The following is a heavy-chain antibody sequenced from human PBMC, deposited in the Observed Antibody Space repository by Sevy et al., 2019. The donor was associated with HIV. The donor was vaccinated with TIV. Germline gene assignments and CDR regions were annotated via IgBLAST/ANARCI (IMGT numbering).Heavy chain of an antibody. Sequence: SETLSLTCTVSDGSISTYYWSWIRQPPGKGLEYIGYIYYTGSTNYTPSLKSRVTISVDTSKNQFSLNCRSVTAVDTAVSSCARAPPVRSGDDSLNWFDPWGQGTLVTVSS. CDR3: ARAPPVRSGDDSLNWFDP. CDR2: IYYTGST. D-gene: IGHD5-12*01. V-gene: IGHV4-59*12. CDR1: DGSISTYY. J-gene: IGHJ5*02.